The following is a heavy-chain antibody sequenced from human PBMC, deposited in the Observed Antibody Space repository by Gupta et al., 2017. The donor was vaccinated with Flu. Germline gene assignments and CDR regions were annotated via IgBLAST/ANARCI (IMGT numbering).Heavy chain of an antibody. V-gene: IGHV3-7*01. D-gene: IGHD3-22*01. CDR2: IKQDGSEK. CDR3: ARVGRFYYDSSGYYPFDY. Sequence: KGLEWVANIKQDGSEKYYVDSVKGRFTISRDNAKNSLYLQMNSLRAEDTAVYYCARVGRFYYDSSGYYPFDYWGQGTLVTVSS. J-gene: IGHJ4*02.